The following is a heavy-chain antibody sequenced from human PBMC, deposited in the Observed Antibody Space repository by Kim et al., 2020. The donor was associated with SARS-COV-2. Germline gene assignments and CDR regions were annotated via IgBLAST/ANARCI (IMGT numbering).Heavy chain of an antibody. CDR3: ASAPPTVVAFDI. J-gene: IGHJ3*02. CDR1: GGSISSSSYY. V-gene: IGHV4-39*07. CDR2: IYYSGST. Sequence: SETLSLTCTVSGGSISSSSYYWGWIRQPPGKGLEWIGSIYYSGSTYYNPSLKSRVTISVDTSKNQFSLKLSSVTAADTAVYYCASAPPTVVAFDIWGQGTMVTISS.